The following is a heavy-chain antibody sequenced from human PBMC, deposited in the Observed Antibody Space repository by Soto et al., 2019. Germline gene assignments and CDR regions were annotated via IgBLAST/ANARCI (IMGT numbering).Heavy chain of an antibody. CDR2: IYWDDDK. CDR3: AQKRYSFDY. D-gene: IGHD6-25*01. J-gene: IGHJ4*02. V-gene: IGHV2-5*02. CDR1: GFSLSTSGVG. Sequence: QITLKESGPTLVKPTQTLTLTCTFSGFSLSTSGVGVGWIRQPPGKALEWLALIYWDDDKRYSPSLKSRLTXXKDTSKNQVVLTMTNMDPVDTATYYCAQKRYSFDYWGQGTLVTVSS.